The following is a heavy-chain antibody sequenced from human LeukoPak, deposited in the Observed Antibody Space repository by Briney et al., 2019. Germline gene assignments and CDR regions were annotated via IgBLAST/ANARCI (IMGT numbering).Heavy chain of an antibody. CDR3: ARLERYRLDY. J-gene: IGHJ4*02. V-gene: IGHV4-39*01. CDR1: GGSISSSSYY. Sequence: SETLSLTCTVSGGSISSSSYYWGWIRQPPGKGLGWIGSIYYSGSTYYNPSLKSRVTISVDTSKNQFSLKLSSVTAADTAVYYCARLERYRLDYWGQGTLVTVSS. CDR2: IYYSGST. D-gene: IGHD3-9*01.